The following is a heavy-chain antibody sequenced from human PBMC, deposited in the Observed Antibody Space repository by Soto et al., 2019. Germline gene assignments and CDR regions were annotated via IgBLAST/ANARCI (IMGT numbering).Heavy chain of an antibody. CDR2: IYSDGST. V-gene: IGHV3-53*04. J-gene: IGHJ6*02. CDR1: GFTVSSNY. D-gene: IGHD3-22*01. CDR3: ARDPYCDSSGYWASNGMDV. Sequence: EVQLVESGGGLVQPGGSLRLSCAASGFTVSSNYMSWVRQAPGKGLEWVSVIYSDGSTYYADSVKGRFTISRHNSKNTLYLQMNSLRAEDTAVYYCARDPYCDSSGYWASNGMDVWGQGTTVTVSS.